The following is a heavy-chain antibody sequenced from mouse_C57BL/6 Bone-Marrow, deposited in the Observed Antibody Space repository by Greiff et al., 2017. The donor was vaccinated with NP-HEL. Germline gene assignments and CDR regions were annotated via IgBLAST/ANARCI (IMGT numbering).Heavy chain of an antibody. CDR2: IDPSDSYT. Sequence: QVQLQQPGAELVMPGASVKLSCKASGYTFTSYWMHWVKQRPGQGLEWIGEIDPSDSYTNYNQKFKGKSTLTVDKSSSTAYMQLSSLTSEDSAGYYCARGDYYYGSSYVYAMDYWCQGTSVTVSA. V-gene: IGHV1-69*01. CDR1: GYTFTSYW. CDR3: ARGDYYYGSSYVYAMDY. J-gene: IGHJ4*01. D-gene: IGHD1-1*01.